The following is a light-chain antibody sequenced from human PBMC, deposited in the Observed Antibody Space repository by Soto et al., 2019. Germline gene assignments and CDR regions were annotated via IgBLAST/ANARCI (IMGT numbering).Light chain of an antibody. CDR3: VQRSFWPWT. CDR1: QSVGRY. Sequence: IVLTQSPATLSLSPGARGTLSCRASQSVGRYLAWYQHKPGQPPRIRIYDTSNRAPGTPGRFGGSGSGTDFTLTMSSLEPEDFEVYYGVQRSFWPWTVGQGTKVEVK. J-gene: IGKJ1*01. V-gene: IGKV3-11*01. CDR2: DTS.